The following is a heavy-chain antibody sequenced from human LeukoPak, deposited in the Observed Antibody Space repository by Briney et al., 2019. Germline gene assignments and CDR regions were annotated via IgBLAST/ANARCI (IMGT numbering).Heavy chain of an antibody. CDR3: ARESQNYGSGGPLALYYYYYMDV. D-gene: IGHD3-10*01. CDR2: ISAYNGNT. J-gene: IGHJ6*03. Sequence: GASVKVSCKASGYTFTSYGISWVRQAPGQGLEWMGWISAYNGNTSYAQKLQGRVTMTTDTSTSTAYMELRSLRSDDTAVYYCARESQNYGSGGPLALYYYYYMDVWGKGTTVTISS. V-gene: IGHV1-18*01. CDR1: GYTFTSYG.